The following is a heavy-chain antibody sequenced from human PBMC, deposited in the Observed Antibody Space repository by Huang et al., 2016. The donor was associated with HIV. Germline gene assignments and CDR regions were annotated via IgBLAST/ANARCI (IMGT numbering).Heavy chain of an antibody. D-gene: IGHD3-9*01. V-gene: IGHV1-24*01. Sequence: QVQLVQSRAEVKKPGASVKVSCKVSEYTLTELSIHWVRQPPGKGLEWMGGVDPEMGETISAQKFQGRVTMTEDTSTETAFMELSGLRPEDTAVYYCATGFDVFFDFWGQGTLVTVSS. CDR3: ATGFDVFFDF. CDR2: VDPEMGET. CDR1: EYTLTELS. J-gene: IGHJ4*02.